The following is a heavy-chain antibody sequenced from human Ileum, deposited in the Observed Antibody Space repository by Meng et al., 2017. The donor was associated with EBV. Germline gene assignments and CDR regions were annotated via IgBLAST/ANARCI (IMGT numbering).Heavy chain of an antibody. CDR3: ARGYSSGWYYFDS. V-gene: IGHV4-39*01. CDR1: VLSIARSSDT. Sequence: HQQECGERLNKPSTPLSPTTNVSVLSIARSSDTCGWLRQSPGKGLGWMGNIYYSGTPYYTPFLKRRATTSVATSKNLFSLKLSSVPADDTAVYYCARGYSSGWYYFDSWGQGTLVTVSS. J-gene: IGHJ4*02. D-gene: IGHD6-19*01. CDR2: IYYSGTP.